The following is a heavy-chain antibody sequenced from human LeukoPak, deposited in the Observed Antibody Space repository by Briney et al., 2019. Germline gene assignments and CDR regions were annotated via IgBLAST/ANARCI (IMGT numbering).Heavy chain of an antibody. Sequence: GGSLRLSCVVSGFNFNPYYMSWIRQAPGKGLEWISYIGLHGYPLDYADSVKGRFTISRDNAKNSPYLDMTSLTAEDTAVYYCARKDFSSGSFTYWGQGTLVTVSS. CDR3: ARKDFSSGSFTY. J-gene: IGHJ4*02. CDR2: IGLHGYPL. D-gene: IGHD6-19*01. V-gene: IGHV3-11*04. CDR1: GFNFNPYY.